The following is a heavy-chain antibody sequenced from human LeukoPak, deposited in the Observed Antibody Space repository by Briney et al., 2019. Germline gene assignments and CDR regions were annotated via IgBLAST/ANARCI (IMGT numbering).Heavy chain of an antibody. CDR3: ARVAGYCSGGSCYFDY. D-gene: IGHD2-15*01. CDR1: GFTVSSNY. Sequence: GGSLRLSCAASGFTVSSNYMSWVRQAPGKGLEWVSVIYSGGSTYYADSVKGRFTISRDNSKNTLYLQMNSLRAEDTAVYYCARVAGYCSGGSCYFDYWGQGTLVTVSS. CDR2: IYSGGST. J-gene: IGHJ4*02. V-gene: IGHV3-53*01.